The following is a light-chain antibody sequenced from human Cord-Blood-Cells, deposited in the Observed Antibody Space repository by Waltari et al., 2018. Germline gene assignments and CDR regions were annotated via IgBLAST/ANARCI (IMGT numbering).Light chain of an antibody. CDR1: SSDVGSYNL. CDR2: EGS. J-gene: IGLJ2*01. V-gene: IGLV2-23*01. CDR3: QTWGTGTHVV. Sequence: QSALTQPASVSGSPGQSITISCTGTSSDVGSYNLVSWYQQHTGKAPKLMIYEGSKRPSGVSNRFSGSKSGNTASLTISGLQAEDEADYYCQTWGTGTHVVFGGGTKLTVL.